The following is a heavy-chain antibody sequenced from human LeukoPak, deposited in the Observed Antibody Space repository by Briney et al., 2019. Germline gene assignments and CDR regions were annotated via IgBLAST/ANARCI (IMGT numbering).Heavy chain of an antibody. V-gene: IGHV4-61*01. Sequence: SETLSLTCTVSGGSISSGSYYWSWIRQPPGKGLEWIGYIYYSGSTNYNPSLKSRVTISVDTSKNQFSLKLSSVTAADTAVYYCARLRAVNYYMDVWGKGTTVTISS. J-gene: IGHJ6*03. CDR3: ARLRAVNYYMDV. CDR1: GGSISSGSYY. CDR2: IYYSGST.